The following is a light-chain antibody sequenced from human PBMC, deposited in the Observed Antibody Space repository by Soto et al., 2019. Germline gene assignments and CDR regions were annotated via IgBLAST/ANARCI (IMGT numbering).Light chain of an antibody. CDR3: QQYGSSPRT. Sequence: EIVLTQSPGTLSLSPGERATLSCRASQSVRSDYLAWYQQKPGLAPRLHIYGASTRATGIPDRFTGSGSGTDFTLTISRLEPEDFAVYYCQQYGSSPRTFGQGTKVDIK. J-gene: IGKJ1*01. CDR2: GAS. V-gene: IGKV3-20*01. CDR1: QSVRSDY.